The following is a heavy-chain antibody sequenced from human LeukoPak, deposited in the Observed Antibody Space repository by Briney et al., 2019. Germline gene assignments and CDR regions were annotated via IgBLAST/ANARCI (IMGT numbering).Heavy chain of an antibody. J-gene: IGHJ4*02. CDR3: ARGGGPSGLDY. Sequence: GGSLRLSCAASGFTVSSNYMSWVRQAPGKGLEWVSLIYRGGSTNYADSVKGRFTISRHNSKNTLFLQMNSLRPEGTAVYYCARGGGPSGLDYWGQGTLVTVSS. D-gene: IGHD1-26*01. CDR2: IYRGGST. CDR1: GFTVSSNY. V-gene: IGHV3-53*04.